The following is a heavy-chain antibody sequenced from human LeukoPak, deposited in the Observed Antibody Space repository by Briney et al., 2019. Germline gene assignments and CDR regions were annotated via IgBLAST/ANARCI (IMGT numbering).Heavy chain of an antibody. Sequence: GGSLRLSCAASRFTFSNYWISWVRQAPGKGLEWVAFIRYDGSNKYYADSVKGRFTISRDNSKNTLYLQMNSLRAEDTAVYCCAKERIAVAGTLDYWGQGTLVTVSS. D-gene: IGHD6-19*01. CDR2: IRYDGSNK. V-gene: IGHV3-30*02. CDR3: AKERIAVAGTLDY. CDR1: RFTFSNYW. J-gene: IGHJ4*02.